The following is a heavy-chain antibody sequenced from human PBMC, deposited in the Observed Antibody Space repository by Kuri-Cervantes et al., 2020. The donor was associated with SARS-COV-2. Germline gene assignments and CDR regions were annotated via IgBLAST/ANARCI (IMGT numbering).Heavy chain of an antibody. Sequence: GESLKISCTASRFTIGNYAMTWFRQAPGKRLEWVGFIRSNGYGGTTEYAASVKGRITISRDDSKSIAYLEMNSLKIEDTAVYFCVRAVNDLWSGFRSFWGQGTLVTVSS. CDR1: RFTIGNYA. CDR3: VRAVNDLWSGFRSF. V-gene: IGHV3-49*03. J-gene: IGHJ4*02. D-gene: IGHD3-3*01. CDR2: IRSNGYGGTT.